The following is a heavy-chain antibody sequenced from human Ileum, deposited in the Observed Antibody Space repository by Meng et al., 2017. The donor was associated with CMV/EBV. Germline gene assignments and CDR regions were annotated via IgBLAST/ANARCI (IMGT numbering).Heavy chain of an antibody. CDR3: ARGYSYTYGFDY. CDR2: IYYTGST. J-gene: IGHJ4*02. Sequence: CIVSVGSVSSGSYCWSWLRQPPGKGLEWIGYIYYTGSTNSHPSLKSRVTISIETSKNHFSLRLRSVTAADTAFYYCARGYSYTYGFDYWGQGTLVTVSS. D-gene: IGHD5-18*01. CDR1: VGSVSSGSYC. V-gene: IGHV4-61*03.